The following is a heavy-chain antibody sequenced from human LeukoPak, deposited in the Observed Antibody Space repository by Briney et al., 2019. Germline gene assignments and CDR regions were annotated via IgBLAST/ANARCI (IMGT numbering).Heavy chain of an antibody. CDR2: ISGSGGST. V-gene: IGHV3-23*01. Sequence: GGSLRLSCAASGFTFSSYAMSWVRQAPGKGLEWVSAISGSGGSTYYAGSVKGRFTISRDNSKNTLYLQMNSLRAEDTAVYYCANDGVYSSSWTDYWGQGTLVTVSS. D-gene: IGHD6-13*01. CDR1: GFTFSSYA. J-gene: IGHJ4*02. CDR3: ANDGVYSSSWTDY.